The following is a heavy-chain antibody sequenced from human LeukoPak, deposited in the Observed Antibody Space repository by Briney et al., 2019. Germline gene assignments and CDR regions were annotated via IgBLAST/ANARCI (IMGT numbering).Heavy chain of an antibody. J-gene: IGHJ4*02. Sequence: GGSLRLSCAASGFTFSSYAMSWVRQAPGRGLEWVSAISGSGGSTYYADSVKGRFTISRDNSKNTLYLQMNSLRAEDTAVYYCAKDSYDYPWSYFDYWGQGTLVTVPS. V-gene: IGHV3-23*01. D-gene: IGHD3-16*01. CDR3: AKDSYDYPWSYFDY. CDR1: GFTFSSYA. CDR2: ISGSGGST.